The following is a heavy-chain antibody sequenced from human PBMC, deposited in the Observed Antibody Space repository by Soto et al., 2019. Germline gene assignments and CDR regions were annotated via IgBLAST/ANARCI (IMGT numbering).Heavy chain of an antibody. D-gene: IGHD1-7*01. CDR1: GFTFSSYD. CDR3: VRRVSGNYDY. V-gene: IGHV3-64*01. Sequence: EVQLAESGGGMVQPGGSLRLSCVASGFTFSSYDMHWVRQAPGKGLEYVSAISSNGGTTYYGNSVKGRFTISRDNSKNTLYRQMGSLRGEDMAVYYCVRRVSGNYDYWGQGTLVTVSS. J-gene: IGHJ4*02. CDR2: ISSNGGTT.